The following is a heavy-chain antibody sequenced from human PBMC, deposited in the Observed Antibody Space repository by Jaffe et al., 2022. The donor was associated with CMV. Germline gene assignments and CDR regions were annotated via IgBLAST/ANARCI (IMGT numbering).Heavy chain of an antibody. J-gene: IGHJ4*02. D-gene: IGHD2-2*01. Sequence: EVQLVESGGGLVKPGGSLRLSCAASGFTFSSYSMNWVRQAPGKGLEWVSSISSSSSYIYYADSVKGRFTISRDNAKNSLYLQMNSLRAEDTAVYYCARADIVVVPAAKRGNFLDYWGQGTLVTVSS. CDR2: ISSSSSYI. CDR3: ARADIVVVPAAKRGNFLDY. V-gene: IGHV3-21*01. CDR1: GFTFSSYS.